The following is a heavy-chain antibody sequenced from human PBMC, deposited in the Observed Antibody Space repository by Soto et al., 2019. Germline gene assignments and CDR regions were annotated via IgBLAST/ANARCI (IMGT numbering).Heavy chain of an antibody. J-gene: IGHJ4*02. CDR3: AKAVPITNWYFEY. D-gene: IGHD1-1*01. Sequence: QVQLVASGGGVVQPGRSLRLSCAASGFTFSNYGMHWVRQAPGRGLEWLIVISYDGNVAYYADSLKGRFTISRDNSKNTLYLQMNSMRTEDTYIYYCAKAVPITNWYFEYRGQGTLFICSS. CDR1: GFTFSNYG. V-gene: IGHV3-30*18. CDR2: ISYDGNVA.